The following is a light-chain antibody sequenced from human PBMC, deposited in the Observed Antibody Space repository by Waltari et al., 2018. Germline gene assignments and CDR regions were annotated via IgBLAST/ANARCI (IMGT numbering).Light chain of an antibody. CDR1: SSNIGAGYD. CDR3: QSYDSSLSGFWV. CDR2: GHS. V-gene: IGLV1-40*01. J-gene: IGLJ3*02. Sequence: QSVLTQPPSVSGAPGQRVTISCTGSSSNIGAGYDVHWYQQLPGTAPKLLIYGHSNRPSGVPDRFSGSQSGTSASLAITGLQAEDEADYYCQSYDSSLSGFWVFGGGTKLTVL.